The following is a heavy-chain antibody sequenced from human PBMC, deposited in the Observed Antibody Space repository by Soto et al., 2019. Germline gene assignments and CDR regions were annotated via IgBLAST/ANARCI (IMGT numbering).Heavy chain of an antibody. V-gene: IGHV1-18*01. CDR1: GYTFTSYG. CDR2: ISAYNGNT. J-gene: IGHJ4*02. D-gene: IGHD2-15*01. CDR3: ARDSYPPYCSGGSCYSGSFDY. Sequence: ASVKVSCKASGYTFTSYGISWVRQAPGQGLEWMGWISAYNGNTNYAQKLQGRVTMTTDTSTSTAYMELRSLRSDDTAVYYCARDSYPPYCSGGSCYSGSFDYWGQGTLVTVSS.